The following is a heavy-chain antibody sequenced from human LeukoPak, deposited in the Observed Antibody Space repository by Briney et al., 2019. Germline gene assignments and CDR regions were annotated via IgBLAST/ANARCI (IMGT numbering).Heavy chain of an antibody. V-gene: IGHV4-34*01. CDR2: INHSGST. D-gene: IGHD6-13*01. CDR3: ARGPLAAAGDY. CDR1: VGSFSGYY. J-gene: IGHJ4*02. Sequence: SETLSLTCAVYVGSFSGYYWSWIRQPPRKRLEWIGEINHSGSTNYNPSLKSRVTISVDTSKNQFSLKLRSVTAADTAVYYCARGPLAAAGDYWGQGTLVTVSS.